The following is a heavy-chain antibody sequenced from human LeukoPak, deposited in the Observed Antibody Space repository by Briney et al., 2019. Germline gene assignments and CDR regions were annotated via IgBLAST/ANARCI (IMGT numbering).Heavy chain of an antibody. CDR2: INPNSGGT. D-gene: IGHD3-3*01. Sequence: ASVKVSCKASGYTFTGYYMHWVRQAPGQGLKWMGWINPNSGGTNYAQKFQGRVTMTRDTSISTAYMELSRLRSDDTAVYYCARGGDFWSGFTAFDIWGQGTMVTVSS. V-gene: IGHV1-2*02. CDR3: ARGGDFWSGFTAFDI. CDR1: GYTFTGYY. J-gene: IGHJ3*02.